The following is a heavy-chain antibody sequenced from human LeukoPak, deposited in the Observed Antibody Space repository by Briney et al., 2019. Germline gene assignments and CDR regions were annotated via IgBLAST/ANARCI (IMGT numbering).Heavy chain of an antibody. CDR3: ARAYDFWSGYPNWFDP. D-gene: IGHD3-3*01. V-gene: IGHV4-39*07. CDR1: GGSIRRSSYY. J-gene: IGHJ5*02. CDR2: IYYSGST. Sequence: SETLSLTCTVSGGSIRRSSYYWGWIRQPPGKGLEWIGSIYYSGSTYYNPSLKSRVTISVDTSKNQFSLKLSSVTAADTAVYYCARAYDFWSGYPNWFDPWGQGTLVTVSS.